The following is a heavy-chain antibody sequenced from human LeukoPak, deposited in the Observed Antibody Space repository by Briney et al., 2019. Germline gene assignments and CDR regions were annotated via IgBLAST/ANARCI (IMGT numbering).Heavy chain of an antibody. CDR1: GFTFDDYG. J-gene: IGHJ4*02. D-gene: IGHD6-13*01. CDR3: ARGGGDSSSWYFDY. CDR2: INWNGGST. V-gene: IGHV3-20*04. Sequence: PGGSLRLSCAASGFTFDDYGMSWVRQAAGKGLEWVSGINWNGGSTGYADSVKGRFTISRDNAKNSLYLQMNSLRAEDPALYYCARGGGDSSSWYFDYWGQGTLVTVSS.